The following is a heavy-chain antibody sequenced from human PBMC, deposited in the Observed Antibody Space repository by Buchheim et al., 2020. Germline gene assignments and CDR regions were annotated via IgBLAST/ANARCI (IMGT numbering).Heavy chain of an antibody. CDR2: ISYDGSNK. Sequence: QVQLVESGGGVVQPGRSLRLSCAASGFTFSSYGMHWVRQAPGKGLEWGAVISYDGSNKYFADSVKGRFTISRDNSKNTLYLQMNSLRAEDTAVYYCAKDLVVVVPAAHYYYYGMDVWGQGTT. D-gene: IGHD2-2*01. J-gene: IGHJ6*02. CDR1: GFTFSSYG. CDR3: AKDLVVVVPAAHYYYYGMDV. V-gene: IGHV3-30*18.